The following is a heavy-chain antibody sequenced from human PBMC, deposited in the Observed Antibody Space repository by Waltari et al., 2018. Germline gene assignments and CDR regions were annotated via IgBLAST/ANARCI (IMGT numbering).Heavy chain of an antibody. J-gene: IGHJ6*03. CDR1: GYDFSTYW. Sequence: EVQLVQSGAEGKKPGESLRISCEGSGYDFSTYWITWVRHMPGKGLEWMGRIDPSDSYTNYSPSFRGHVTISVDRSISTAYIQWSGLRASDTAIYYCARTSTRDFYYMDVWGKGTTVTVSS. V-gene: IGHV5-10-1*01. CDR2: IDPSDSYT. D-gene: IGHD1-1*01. CDR3: ARTSTRDFYYMDV.